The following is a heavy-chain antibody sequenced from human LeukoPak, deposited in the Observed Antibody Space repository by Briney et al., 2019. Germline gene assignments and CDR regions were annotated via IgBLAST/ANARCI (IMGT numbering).Heavy chain of an antibody. CDR3: ARVTPPELTYYFDY. CDR1: GGSISSSNW. V-gene: IGHV4-4*02. CDR2: IYHSGRT. D-gene: IGHD2-21*02. Sequence: PSGTLSLTCAVSGGSISSSNWWSWVRQPPGKGLEWIGEIYHSGRTNYNPSLKSRVTISVDKSKNQFSLKLSSVTAADTAVYYCARVTPPELTYYFDYWGQGTLVTVSS. J-gene: IGHJ4*02.